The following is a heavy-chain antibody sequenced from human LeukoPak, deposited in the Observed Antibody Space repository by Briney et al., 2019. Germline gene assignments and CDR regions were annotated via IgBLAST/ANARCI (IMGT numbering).Heavy chain of an antibody. CDR1: GFTFGDYA. D-gene: IGHD3-3*01. J-gene: IGHJ6*03. CDR2: IRSKAYGGTT. CDR3: TSYDFWSGLYYYYYMDV. Sequence: PGGSLRLSCTASGFTFGDYAMSWVRQAPGKGLEWVGFIRSKAYGGTTEYAASVKGRSTISRDDSKSIAYLQMNSLKTEDTAVYYCTSYDFWSGLYYYYYMDVWGKGTTVTVSS. V-gene: IGHV3-49*04.